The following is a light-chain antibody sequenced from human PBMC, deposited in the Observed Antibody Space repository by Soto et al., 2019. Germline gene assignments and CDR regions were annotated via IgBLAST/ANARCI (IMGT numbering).Light chain of an antibody. V-gene: IGLV1-40*01. Sequence: QSVLTQPPSMSGAPGQRVTISCTGSSSNIGAGYDVHWYQHLPGTAPKLLIYGNTNRPSGVPDRFSGSKSGTSASLAITELQAEDEADYYCQSHDSSLNSWVFGGGTKVTVL. CDR1: SSNIGAGYD. CDR3: QSHDSSLNSWV. J-gene: IGLJ3*02. CDR2: GNT.